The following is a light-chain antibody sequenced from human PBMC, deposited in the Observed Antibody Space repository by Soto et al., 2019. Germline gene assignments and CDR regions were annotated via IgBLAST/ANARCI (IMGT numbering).Light chain of an antibody. CDR1: QSVSSN. CDR3: QQYSNWPPWT. J-gene: IGKJ1*01. Sequence: KLLTQSPATLSVSPGERATLSCRASQSVSSNLAWYQQKPDQAPRLLIYGASTRATGIPARFSGSGSGTEFTLTISSLQSEDFAVYYCQQYSNWPPWTFGQGTKVDIK. V-gene: IGKV3-15*01. CDR2: GAS.